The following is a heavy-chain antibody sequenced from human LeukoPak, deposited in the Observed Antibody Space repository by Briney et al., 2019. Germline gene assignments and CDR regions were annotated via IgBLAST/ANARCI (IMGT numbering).Heavy chain of an antibody. J-gene: IGHJ4*02. V-gene: IGHV3-48*04. CDR2: ISLSGGTI. CDR1: GFTFSSYG. CDR3: ARDFPTITSWYYFDS. Sequence: PGGSLRLSYAASGFTFSSYGMHWVRQAPGKGLEWVSHISLSGGTIHYADSVKGRFTVSRDNAKNSLYLQMNSLRAEDTAVYYCARDFPTITSWYYFDSWGQGALVVVSS. D-gene: IGHD2-2*01.